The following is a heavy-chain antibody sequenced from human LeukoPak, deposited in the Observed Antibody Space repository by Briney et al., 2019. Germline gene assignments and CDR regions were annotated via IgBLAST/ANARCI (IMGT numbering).Heavy chain of an antibody. CDR3: ARGRPHGNDY. Sequence: GGSLRLSSAASGFTFSSYWMNWVRQAPGKGLVWVSRIASDGSSTTYADSVKGRFSISRDNAKNTLYLQMNSLRVEDTAVYYCARGRPHGNDYWGQGTLVTVSS. J-gene: IGHJ4*02. CDR2: IASDGSST. CDR1: GFTFSSYW. D-gene: IGHD4-23*01. V-gene: IGHV3-74*01.